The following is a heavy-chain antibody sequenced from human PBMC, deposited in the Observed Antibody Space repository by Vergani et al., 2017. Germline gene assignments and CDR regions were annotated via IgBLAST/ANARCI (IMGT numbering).Heavy chain of an antibody. V-gene: IGHV3-23*01. CDR3: AKQYFVSGNYLFDY. CDR2: ISGSGEST. CDR1: GFTFSNYA. Sequence: EVQLLESGGGLVQPGGSLRLSCAASGFTFSNYAMSWVRQAPGKGLEWVSTISGSGESTYYADSVKGRFTISRDNSKNTLFLQINSLRAEDKAIYYCAKQYFVSGNYLFDYWGQGTLVTVSS. D-gene: IGHD3-10*01. J-gene: IGHJ4*02.